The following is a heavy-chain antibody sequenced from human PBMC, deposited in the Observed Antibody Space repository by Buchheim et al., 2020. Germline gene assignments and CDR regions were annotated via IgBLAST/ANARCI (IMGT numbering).Heavy chain of an antibody. V-gene: IGHV1-46*04. D-gene: IGHD3-3*02. CDR3: VRDSTFWSCDY. CDR1: GFIFSSYH. J-gene: IGHJ4*02. Sequence: QVQLVQSGAEVKKPGASVKISCKASGFIFSSYHIHWVRQAPGQGLEWMGIINPGGDSVIYAQTLQGRVTMTRDTSTSTVYMELSSLRSEDTAVYYCVRDSTFWSCDYWGQGTL. CDR2: INPGGDSV.